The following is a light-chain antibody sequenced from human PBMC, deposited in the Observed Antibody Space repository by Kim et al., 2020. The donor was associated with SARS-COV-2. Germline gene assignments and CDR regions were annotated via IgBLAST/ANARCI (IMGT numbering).Light chain of an antibody. CDR2: AAS. J-gene: IGKJ2*01. CDR3: QKYDIAPYT. V-gene: IGKV1-27*01. Sequence: SASVGDRVTITCRASQGISNQIVWYQQKPGKVPKVLISAASTLQSGVPSRFSGSGSGTDFTLTISSLQPEDVATYYCQKYDIAPYTFGQGTKLEI. CDR1: QGISNQ.